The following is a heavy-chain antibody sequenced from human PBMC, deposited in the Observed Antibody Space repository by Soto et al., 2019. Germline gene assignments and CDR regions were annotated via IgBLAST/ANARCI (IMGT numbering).Heavy chain of an antibody. CDR1: GGSISSGDYY. CDR3: ARDLEGQGRGGAFDI. V-gene: IGHV4-30-4*01. D-gene: IGHD3-3*01. CDR2: IYYSGNT. J-gene: IGHJ3*02. Sequence: QVQLQESGPGLVKPSQTLSLTCTVSGGSISSGDYYWSWVRQSPGKGLEWIGFIYYSGNTHYNPSLKSRVSISMDTSKNQVSLKLNSVTAADTAVYYCARDLEGQGRGGAFDIWGQGTMVTVSS.